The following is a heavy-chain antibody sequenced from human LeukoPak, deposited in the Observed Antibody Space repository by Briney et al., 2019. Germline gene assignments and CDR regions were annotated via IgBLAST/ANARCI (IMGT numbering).Heavy chain of an antibody. J-gene: IGHJ6*03. D-gene: IGHD3-10*01. CDR1: GFTFSSYW. V-gene: IGHV3-7*01. CDR2: IKQDGSEK. Sequence: GGSLRLSCAASGFTFSSYWMSWVRKAPGKGLEWVANIKQDGSEKYYVDSVKGRFTISRDNAKTLLYLQMNSLRAEDTAVYYCARDYGSGSYFGNRYYYYMHVWGKGTTVTISS. CDR3: ARDYGSGSYFGNRYYYYMHV.